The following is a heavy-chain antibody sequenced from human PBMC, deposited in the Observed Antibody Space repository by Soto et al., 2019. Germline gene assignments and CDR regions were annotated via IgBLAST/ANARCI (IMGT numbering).Heavy chain of an antibody. CDR2: MNPNSGNT. V-gene: IGHV1-8*01. D-gene: IGHD3-22*01. CDR3: ARAPWGGSGYYFVSY. J-gene: IGHJ4*02. CDR1: GYTFTSYE. Sequence: QVQLVQSGAEVKKPGASVKVSCKASGYTFTSYEINWVRQATGQGLEWMGWMNPNSGNTGYAQKFQGRVTMTRDTSIDTAYRELSSLRSEDTAVYYFARAPWGGSGYYFVSYWGQGTLLTVSS.